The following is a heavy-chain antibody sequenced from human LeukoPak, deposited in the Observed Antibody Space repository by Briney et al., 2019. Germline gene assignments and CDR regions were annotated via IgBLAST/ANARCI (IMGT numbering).Heavy chain of an antibody. D-gene: IGHD6-13*01. CDR2: INPNSGGT. CDR1: GYTSTGYY. V-gene: IGHV1-2*02. Sequence: ASVKVSCKASGYTSTGYYMHWVRQAPGQGLEWMGWINPNSGGTNYAQEFQGRVTMTRDTSISTAYMELSRLRSDDTAVYYCARDRGGNGYSSSWNIKNAFDIWGQGTMVTVSS. CDR3: ARDRGGNGYSSSWNIKNAFDI. J-gene: IGHJ3*02.